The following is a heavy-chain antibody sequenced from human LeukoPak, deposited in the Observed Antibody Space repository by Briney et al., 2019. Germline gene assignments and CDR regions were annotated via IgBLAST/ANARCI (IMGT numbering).Heavy chain of an antibody. J-gene: IGHJ3*02. Sequence: GASVKVSCKASGYTFTSYYMHWVRQAPGQGLEWMGWISAYNGNTNYAQKLQGRVTMTTDTSTSTAYMELRSLRSDDTAVYYCARDPVGATRGDAFDIWGQGTMVTVSS. D-gene: IGHD1-26*01. CDR1: GYTFTSYY. V-gene: IGHV1-18*04. CDR2: ISAYNGNT. CDR3: ARDPVGATRGDAFDI.